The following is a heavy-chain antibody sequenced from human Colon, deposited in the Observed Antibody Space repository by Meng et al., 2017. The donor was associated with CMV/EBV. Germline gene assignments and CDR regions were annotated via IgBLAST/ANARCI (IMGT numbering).Heavy chain of an antibody. CDR1: GFTFTSHD. D-gene: IGHD3-3*01. Sequence: GGSLRLSCAASGFTFTSHDIHWVRQAPGKGLEWVSAITSSSSSIYYADSVKGRFTISRDNAKNSLFLQMNSLRAEDTAVYYCAKESDDFWSGHNERGWDYWGQGTLVTVSS. J-gene: IGHJ4*02. V-gene: IGHV3-21*01. CDR2: ITSSSSSI. CDR3: AKESDDFWSGHNERGWDY.